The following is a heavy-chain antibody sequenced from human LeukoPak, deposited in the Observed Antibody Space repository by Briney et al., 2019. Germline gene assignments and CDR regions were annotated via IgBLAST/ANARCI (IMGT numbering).Heavy chain of an antibody. CDR2: MNPNSGNT. CDR3: ARGAYYYYMDV. Sequence: ASVKVSFKSSGYTFTSYDINWVRQATGQGLEWMGWMNPNSGNTGYAQKFQGRVTMTRNTSISTAYMELSSLRSEDTAVYYCARGAYYYYMDVWGKGTTVTVSS. V-gene: IGHV1-8*01. J-gene: IGHJ6*03. CDR1: GYTFTSYD.